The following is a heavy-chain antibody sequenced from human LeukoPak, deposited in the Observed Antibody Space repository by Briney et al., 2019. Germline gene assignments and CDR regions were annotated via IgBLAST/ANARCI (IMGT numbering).Heavy chain of an antibody. D-gene: IGHD7-27*01. Sequence: PSETLSLTCAVYSGSFCGYYWGWIPQRPGKGREWSGENKHSGSTNSDPSLKSRDTISLDTSKSQSSLKLTSVTAADPAVYYCARVRKRGYFTLGYYSDYWGRGNLVTVSA. CDR2: NKHSGST. J-gene: IGHJ4*02. CDR3: ARVRKRGYFTLGYYSDY. CDR1: SGSFCGYY. V-gene: IGHV4-34*01.